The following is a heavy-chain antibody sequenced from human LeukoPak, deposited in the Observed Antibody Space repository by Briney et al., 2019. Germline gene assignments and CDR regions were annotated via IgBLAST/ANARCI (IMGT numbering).Heavy chain of an antibody. CDR1: GFTFGDYA. CDR2: IRSKAYGGTT. Sequence: GGSLRLSCTASGFTFGDYAMSWFRQAPGKGLEWVGFIRSKAYGGTTEYAASVKGRFTISRDDSKSIAYLQMNSLKTEDTAVYYCTRDTREGFYETDAFDIWGQGTMIIVSS. J-gene: IGHJ3*02. CDR3: TRDTREGFYETDAFDI. D-gene: IGHD5/OR15-5a*01. V-gene: IGHV3-49*03.